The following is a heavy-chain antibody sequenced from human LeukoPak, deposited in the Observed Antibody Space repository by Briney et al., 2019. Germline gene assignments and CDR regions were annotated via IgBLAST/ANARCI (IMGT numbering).Heavy chain of an antibody. CDR1: GFTFSSYE. CDR3: AKDRITAAGTPFDS. V-gene: IGHV3-48*03. J-gene: IGHJ4*02. Sequence: PGGSLRLSCAASGFTFSSYEMNWVRQAPGKGLEWVSYISSSGSTIYHADPVKGRFTISRDNSKSTLYLQMNSLRAEDTAIYYCAKDRITAAGTPFDSWGQGTLVTVSS. D-gene: IGHD6-13*01. CDR2: ISSSGSTI.